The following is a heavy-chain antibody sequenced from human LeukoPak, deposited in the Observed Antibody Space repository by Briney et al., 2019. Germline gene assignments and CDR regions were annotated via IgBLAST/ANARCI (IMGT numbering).Heavy chain of an antibody. Sequence: GGSLRLSCAASGFTFSSYAMSWVRQAPGKGLEWVSAISGSGGSTYYADSVKGRFTISRDNSKNTLYLQMNSLRAEDTAVYYCAKARGDFRYYDIYYFDYWGQGTLVNVSS. CDR3: AKARGDFRYYDIYYFDY. J-gene: IGHJ4*02. CDR1: GFTFSSYA. V-gene: IGHV3-23*01. D-gene: IGHD3-9*01. CDR2: ISGSGGST.